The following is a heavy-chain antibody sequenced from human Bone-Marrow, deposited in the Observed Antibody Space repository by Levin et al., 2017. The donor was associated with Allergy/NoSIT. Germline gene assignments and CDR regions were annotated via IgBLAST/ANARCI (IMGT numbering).Heavy chain of an antibody. J-gene: IGHJ4*02. CDR2: IDWDDDK. Sequence: QTLSLTCTFSGFSLNTRGMCVTWIRQPPGKALEWLARIDWDDDKYYSTSLKTRLTISRESSKNQVVLTMTNMDPVDTATYYCVRVDSSLILDYWGQGAPVTVS. D-gene: IGHD6-13*01. V-gene: IGHV2-70*11. CDR1: GFSLNTRGMC. CDR3: VRVDSSLILDY.